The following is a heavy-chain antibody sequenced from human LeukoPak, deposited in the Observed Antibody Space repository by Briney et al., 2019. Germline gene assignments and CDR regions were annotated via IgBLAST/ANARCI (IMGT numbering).Heavy chain of an antibody. CDR1: GESFSGHY. Sequence: SETLSLTCAVYGESFSGHYWTWIRQPPGRGLEWIGEINHSGSTTSNPSLDNRVTISVDTSKNQFSLKLTSVTAADTAVYYCARPRYGSGSLDSWGQGTLVTVSS. D-gene: IGHD3-10*01. CDR3: ARPRYGSGSLDS. J-gene: IGHJ4*02. CDR2: INHSGST. V-gene: IGHV4-34*01.